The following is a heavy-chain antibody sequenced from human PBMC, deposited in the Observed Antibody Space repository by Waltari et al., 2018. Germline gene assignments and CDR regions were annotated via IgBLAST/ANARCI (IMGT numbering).Heavy chain of an antibody. V-gene: IGHV3-48*04. D-gene: IGHD6-19*01. Sequence: EVQLVESGGGLVQPGGSLRLSCAASGFTFISYSMNWVRQAPGKGLGWVSYISSSSGTIYYADSVKGRFTISRDNAKNSLYLQMNSLRAEDTAVYYCARRYSSGFDYWGQGTLVTVSS. CDR3: ARRYSSGFDY. J-gene: IGHJ4*02. CDR2: ISSSSGTI. CDR1: GFTFISYS.